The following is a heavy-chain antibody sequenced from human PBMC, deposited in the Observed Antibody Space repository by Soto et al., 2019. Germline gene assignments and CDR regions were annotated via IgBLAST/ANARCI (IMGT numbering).Heavy chain of an antibody. CDR2: ISYDGRNK. CDR3: ARVEDGSYFSIAY. V-gene: IGHV3-33*05. Sequence: QVQLLESGGGVVQPGTSLRLSCAASGFTLNTFGMHWVRQAPGKGLEWVAFISYDGRNKFYVDSVEGRFTVSRDSSENTLSLQMNSLRVEDTAVYYCARVEDGSYFSIAYWGQGALVTVSS. CDR1: GFTLNTFG. J-gene: IGHJ4*02. D-gene: IGHD4-4*01.